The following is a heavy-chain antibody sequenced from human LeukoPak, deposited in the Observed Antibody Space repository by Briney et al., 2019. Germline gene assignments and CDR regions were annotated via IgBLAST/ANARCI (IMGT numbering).Heavy chain of an antibody. V-gene: IGHV4-34*01. J-gene: IGHJ6*03. CDR2: INHSGST. CDR3: ARGYYYYYMDV. CDR1: GGFFSGYY. Sequence: PSETLSLTCAVYGGFFSGYYWSWIRQPPGKGLEWIGEINHSGSTNYNPSLKSRVTKSVDTSKNHFSLKLSSVTAADTAVYYCARGYYYYYMDVWGKGTTVTVSS.